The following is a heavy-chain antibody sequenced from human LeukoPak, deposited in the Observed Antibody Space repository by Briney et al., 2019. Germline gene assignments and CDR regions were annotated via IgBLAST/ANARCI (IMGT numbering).Heavy chain of an antibody. D-gene: IGHD6-13*01. CDR3: ARAPGSTWYFDS. CDR2: VYSGGSP. V-gene: IGHV3-66*01. CDR1: GFTVSEND. Sequence: GGSLRLSCAASGFTVSENDMSWVRQAPGKGLEWVSVVYSGGSPYYADSVKGRFTISRDISKNTLYLQVNSPRVEDTALYYCARAPGSTWYFDSWGHGTLVTVSS. J-gene: IGHJ4*01.